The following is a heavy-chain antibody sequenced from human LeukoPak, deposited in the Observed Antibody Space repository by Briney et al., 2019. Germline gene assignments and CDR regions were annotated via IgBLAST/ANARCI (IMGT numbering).Heavy chain of an antibody. Sequence: SETLSLTCTVSGGSISSGSYYWSWIRQPAGKGLEWIGRIYTSGSTNYDPSLKSRVTISVDTSKNQFSLKLSSVTAADTAVYYCARSPYQLLYGTFDYWGQGTLVTVSS. CDR1: GGSISSGSYY. CDR3: ARSPYQLLYGTFDY. CDR2: IYTSGST. J-gene: IGHJ4*02. V-gene: IGHV4-61*02. D-gene: IGHD2-2*02.